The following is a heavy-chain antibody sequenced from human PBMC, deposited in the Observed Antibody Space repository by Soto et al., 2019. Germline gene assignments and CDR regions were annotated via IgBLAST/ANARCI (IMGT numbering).Heavy chain of an antibody. V-gene: IGHV3-7*01. CDR2: IKQDGSEK. CDR3: ARGRGYYDLWSGYFPNYYYYYGMDV. CDR1: GFSFSSSW. D-gene: IGHD3-3*01. Sequence: PGGTPRISCAASGFSFSSSWMSWVRQASGKGREWVANIKQDGSEKYYVDSVKGRFTISRDNAKNSLYLQMYSRRAEDTAVYYCARGRGYYDLWSGYFPNYYYYYGMDVWGQGTTVTVSS. J-gene: IGHJ6*02.